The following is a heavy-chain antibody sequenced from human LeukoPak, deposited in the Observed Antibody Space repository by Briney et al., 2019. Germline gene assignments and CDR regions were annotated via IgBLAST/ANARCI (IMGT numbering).Heavy chain of an antibody. CDR1: GFTVSSNS. D-gene: IGHD5-18*01. Sequence: GGSLRLSCTVSGFTVSSNSMSWVRQAPGKGLEWVSFIYSDNTHYSDSVKGRFTISRDNSKNTLYLQMNSLRAEDTAVYYCAKGERDTAFFDYWGQGTLVTVSS. CDR2: IYSDNT. CDR3: AKGERDTAFFDY. V-gene: IGHV3-53*01. J-gene: IGHJ4*02.